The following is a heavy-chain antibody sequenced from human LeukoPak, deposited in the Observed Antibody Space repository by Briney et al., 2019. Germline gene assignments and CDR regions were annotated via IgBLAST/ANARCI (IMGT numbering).Heavy chain of an antibody. J-gene: IGHJ4*02. V-gene: IGHV4-4*02. Sequence: SGTLSLTCAVFGGSISSSHWWSWVRQSPGNRLEWLGEIYQGGDTNYNPSLKSRVTTSVDESKNQFSLRLTSVTAADTAVYFCARAPRGGSGSSHPPFDYWGQGTLVTVSS. CDR2: IYQGGDT. D-gene: IGHD1-26*01. CDR1: GGSISSSHW. CDR3: ARAPRGGSGSSHPPFDY.